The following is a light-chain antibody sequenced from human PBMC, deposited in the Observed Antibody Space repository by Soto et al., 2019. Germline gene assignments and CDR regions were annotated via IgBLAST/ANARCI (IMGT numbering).Light chain of an antibody. CDR2: TAS. J-gene: IGKJ1*01. V-gene: IGKV1-39*01. Sequence: DIQMTQSPSSLSSSVGYRVTITCVASQSISSYLNWYQQKPGKAPKLLIYTASSLQSGVPSRFSGSGSGTDFTLTISSLQPEDFATYYCQQSYSTPPTFGQGTKVDIK. CDR1: QSISSY. CDR3: QQSYSTPPT.